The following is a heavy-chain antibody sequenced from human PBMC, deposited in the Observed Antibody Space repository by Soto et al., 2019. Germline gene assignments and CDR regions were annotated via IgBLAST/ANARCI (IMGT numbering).Heavy chain of an antibody. J-gene: IGHJ4*02. V-gene: IGHV3-23*01. CDR3: AKKVNSGSGSQFFDY. D-gene: IGHD3-10*01. CDR2: FRSGGDDDTT. Sequence: GGSLRLSCAASGFTFSSYSMSWVRQAPGKGLEWVSGFRSGGDDDTTYYADSVRGRFTISRDNSKNTLFLQMNSLRAEDTAIYYCAKKVNSGSGSQFFDYWGQGTQVTVSS. CDR1: GFTFSSYS.